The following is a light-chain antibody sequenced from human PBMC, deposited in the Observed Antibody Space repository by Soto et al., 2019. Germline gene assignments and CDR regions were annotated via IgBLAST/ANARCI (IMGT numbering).Light chain of an antibody. V-gene: IGLV1-40*01. CDR2: GTN. Sequence: QSVLTQPPSVSGAPGQRVTISCTGSSSNIGAGYAVHWYQQLPGTAPKLLIYGTNNRPSGVPDRFSGPKSGTSASLAITGLQAEDEADYFCQAYDSSLSVFYAFGTGTKLIVL. J-gene: IGLJ1*01. CDR1: SSNIGAGYA. CDR3: QAYDSSLSVFYA.